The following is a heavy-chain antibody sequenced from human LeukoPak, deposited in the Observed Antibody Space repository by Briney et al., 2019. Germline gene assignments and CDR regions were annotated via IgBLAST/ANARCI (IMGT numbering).Heavy chain of an antibody. Sequence: SETLSLTCSVSGGSTRSGRHHWAWVRQPPGKGLEFIGSLDESGRPYYNASLKSRVTMSVDTSKNQFSLKLSSVTAADTAVYYCARPRIGRFVGLDSWGQGTLVTVSA. CDR1: GGSTRSGRHH. CDR3: ARPRIGRFVGLDS. V-gene: IGHV4-39*01. CDR2: LDESGRP. J-gene: IGHJ4*02. D-gene: IGHD1-26*01.